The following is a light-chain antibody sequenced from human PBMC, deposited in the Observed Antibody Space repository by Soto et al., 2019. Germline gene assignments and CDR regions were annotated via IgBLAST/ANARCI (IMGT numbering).Light chain of an antibody. Sequence: QSALTQPASVSGSPGQSITISCTGTSSDVGSYNYVSWHQQQPGQAPKLMIYEVTHRASGIPDRFSASKSGNTASLTISGLQAGDEAYYYCSSYRISSTDVFGTGTKLTVL. J-gene: IGLJ1*01. CDR3: SSYRISSTDV. V-gene: IGLV2-14*01. CDR1: SSDVGSYNY. CDR2: EVT.